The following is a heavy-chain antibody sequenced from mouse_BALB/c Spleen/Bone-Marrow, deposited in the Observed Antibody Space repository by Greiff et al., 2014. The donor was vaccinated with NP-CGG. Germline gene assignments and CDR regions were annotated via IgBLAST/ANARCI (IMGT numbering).Heavy chain of an antibody. J-gene: IGHJ1*01. D-gene: IGHD1-1*01. CDR3: AREGSRLRGYFDV. CDR1: GYTFTSYW. Sequence: LQESGAELVKPGASVKPSCKTPGYTFTSYWIQWVKQRPGQGLGWIGEIFPGTGTTYYNEKFKGKATLTIGTSSSTAYMQLSSLTSEDSAVYFCAREGSRLRGYFDVWGAGTTVTVSS. V-gene: IGHV1S132*01. CDR2: IFPGTGTT.